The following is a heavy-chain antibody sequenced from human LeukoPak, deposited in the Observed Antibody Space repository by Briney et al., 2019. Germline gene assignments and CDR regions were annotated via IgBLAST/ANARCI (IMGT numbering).Heavy chain of an antibody. J-gene: IGHJ4*02. D-gene: IGHD3-3*01. CDR2: IYHSGNT. V-gene: IGHV4-30-4*08. CDR3: ARGGTRITIVGVDINDFDY. Sequence: SQTLSLTCTVSGGSISSGDYYWSWIRQPPGKGREWIGYIYHSGNTYYNPSLKSRLTISVDTPRNQFSLKLTSVTAADTAVYYCARGGTRITIVGVDINDFDYWGQGTLVTVSS. CDR1: GGSISSGDYY.